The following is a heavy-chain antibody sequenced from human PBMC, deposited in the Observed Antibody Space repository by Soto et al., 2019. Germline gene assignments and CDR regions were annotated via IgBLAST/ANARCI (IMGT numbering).Heavy chain of an antibody. V-gene: IGHV4-39*01. CDR1: NFSVLTSLYD. Sequence: XETLSLPCTVSNFSVLTSLYDWAWIRQPPGKGLEWVGTVYYTGTTYYNPSLQSRVTISIDTSKNQFSLNLNSVTAADTAVYYCARNWNLALVPAAYFDAWGQGTLVTVSS. J-gene: IGHJ4*02. D-gene: IGHD2-2*01. CDR3: ARNWNLALVPAAYFDA. CDR2: VYYTGTT.